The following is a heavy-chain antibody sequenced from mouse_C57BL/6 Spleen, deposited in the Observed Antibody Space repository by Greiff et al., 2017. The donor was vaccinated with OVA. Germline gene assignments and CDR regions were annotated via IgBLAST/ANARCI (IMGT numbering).Heavy chain of an antibody. V-gene: IGHV1-82*01. Sequence: VQLQQSGPELVKPGASVKISCKASGYAFSSSWMNWVKQRPGKGLEWIGRIYPGDGDTNYNGKFKGKATLTADKSSSTAYMQLSSLTSEDSAVYFCARSTTADYFDYWGQGTTLTVSS. J-gene: IGHJ2*01. CDR3: ARSTTADYFDY. CDR2: IYPGDGDT. CDR1: GYAFSSSW. D-gene: IGHD1-2*01.